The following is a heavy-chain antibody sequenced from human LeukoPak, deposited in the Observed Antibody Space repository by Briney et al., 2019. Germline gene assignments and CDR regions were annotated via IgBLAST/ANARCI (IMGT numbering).Heavy chain of an antibody. D-gene: IGHD6-19*01. CDR2: INPSGDST. Sequence: ASVKVSCKASGYTFTSYYMHWVRQAPGQGLEWMGIINPSGDSTNYAQKFQGRGTMTRDMSTSTVYMELSSLRSEDTAVYYCARDRYSSGWFDYWGQGTLVTVSS. V-gene: IGHV1-46*01. J-gene: IGHJ4*02. CDR1: GYTFTSYY. CDR3: ARDRYSSGWFDY.